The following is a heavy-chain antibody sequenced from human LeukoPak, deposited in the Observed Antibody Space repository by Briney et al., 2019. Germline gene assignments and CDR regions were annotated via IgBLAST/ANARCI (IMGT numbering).Heavy chain of an antibody. Sequence: ASVKVSCKASGYTFTSYGISWVRQAPGQGLEWVGWLSAYNGNTNYAQKLQGRVTMTTDTSTSTAYMGLRSLRSDDTAVYYCARGRSGDYLDYWGQGTLVTVSS. J-gene: IGHJ4*02. V-gene: IGHV1-18*01. CDR3: ARGRSGDYLDY. CDR1: GYTFTSYG. CDR2: LSAYNGNT. D-gene: IGHD3-3*01.